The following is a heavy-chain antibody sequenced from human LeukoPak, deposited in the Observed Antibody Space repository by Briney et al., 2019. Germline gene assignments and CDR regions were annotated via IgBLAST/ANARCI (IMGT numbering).Heavy chain of an antibody. J-gene: IGHJ4*02. V-gene: IGHV1-2*02. CDR1: GYTFSGYY. CDR3: ARYNWNDVVSALDS. D-gene: IGHD1-1*01. Sequence: ASVKVSCKASGYTFSGYYIHWVRQAPGQGLEWMGWINPNNGATNYAQKFQGRVTMTRDTSITTFYMEVNSLTSDDTAVFYCARYNWNDVVSALDSWGQGTLVTVSS. CDR2: INPNNGAT.